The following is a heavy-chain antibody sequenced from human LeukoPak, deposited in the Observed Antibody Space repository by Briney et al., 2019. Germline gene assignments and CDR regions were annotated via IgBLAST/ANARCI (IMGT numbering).Heavy chain of an antibody. CDR3: ASPSKLVISRGGFDI. Sequence: KPSETLSLTCTVSGGSSSDTTYYWTWVRQPPGKGLEWIASIYFSETKYNPSLKSRVTISGDTSKNQFSLKLSSVPAADAAVYYCASPSKLVISRGGFDIWGQGTVVTVSA. V-gene: IGHV4-39*01. CDR1: GGSSSDTTYY. D-gene: IGHD3-22*01. J-gene: IGHJ3*02. CDR2: IYFSET.